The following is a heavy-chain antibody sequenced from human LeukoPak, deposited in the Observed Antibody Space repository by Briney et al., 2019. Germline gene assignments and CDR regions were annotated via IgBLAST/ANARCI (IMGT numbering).Heavy chain of an antibody. J-gene: IGHJ3*02. CDR1: GGSISGYF. CDR2: IYYIGST. CDR3: ARLNQLERFDAFDI. D-gene: IGHD1-1*01. V-gene: IGHV4-59*08. Sequence: SETLSLTCTVSGGSISGYFWSWIRQSPGKGLEWIGYIYYIGSTKYNPSLKSRVTISVDTSKNQFSLKVKSVTAADTAVYYCARLNQLERFDAFDIWGRGTMVTVSS.